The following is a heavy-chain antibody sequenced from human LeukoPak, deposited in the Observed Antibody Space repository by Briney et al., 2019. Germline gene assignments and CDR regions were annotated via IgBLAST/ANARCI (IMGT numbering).Heavy chain of an antibody. V-gene: IGHV4-4*07. D-gene: IGHD5-18*01. CDR2: IYTSGST. CDR3: ARDRRYSYGQAVYYYYYMDV. CDR1: GGSISSYY. Sequence: SETLSLTCTVSGGSISSYYWSWIRQPAGKGLEWIGRIYTSGSTNYNPSLKSRVTMSVDTSKNQFSLKLSSVTAADTAVYYCARDRRYSYGQAVYYYYYMDVWGKGTTVTVSS. J-gene: IGHJ6*03.